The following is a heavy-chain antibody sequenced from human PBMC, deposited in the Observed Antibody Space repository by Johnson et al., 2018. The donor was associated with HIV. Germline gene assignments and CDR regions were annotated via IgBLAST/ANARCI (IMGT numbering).Heavy chain of an antibody. CDR1: RFTFSTYW. D-gene: IGHD7-27*01. Sequence: VQLVESGGGLVQPGGSLRLSCAASRFTFSTYWMSWVRQAPGKGLEWVANINLDGSEKYYVDSVKGRFTISRDKARNSLSLQMNSLRAGDPAVYFCAREGTGNAFDIWGQGTMVTVSS. CDR2: INLDGSEK. CDR3: AREGTGNAFDI. J-gene: IGHJ3*02. V-gene: IGHV3-7*05.